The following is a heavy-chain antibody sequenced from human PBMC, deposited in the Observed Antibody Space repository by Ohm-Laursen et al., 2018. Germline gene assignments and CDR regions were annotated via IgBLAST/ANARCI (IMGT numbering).Heavy chain of an antibody. CDR1: GFTFSSYW. CDR3: VRWGMRDDMDV. J-gene: IGHJ6*02. Sequence: SLRLSCAASGFTFSSYWMGWVRQAPGKGLEWLANIKQDGNEKYYVDSVKDRFTVSRDNAENSLYLQMNSLTADDTAVYHCVRWGMRDDMDVWGQGTTVTVSS. D-gene: IGHD3-16*01. V-gene: IGHV3-7*01. CDR2: IKQDGNEK.